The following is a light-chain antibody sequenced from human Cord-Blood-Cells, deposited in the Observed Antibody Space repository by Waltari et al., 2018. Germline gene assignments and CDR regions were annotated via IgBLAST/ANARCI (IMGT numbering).Light chain of an antibody. CDR3: QQYGSSLYT. V-gene: IGKV3-20*01. Sequence: EIVLTQSPGTLSLSPGEIATLSCRASQSVSRSYLAWYQQKPGQAPRLLIYGASSRATGIPDRFSGSGSGTDFTLTISRLEPEDFAVYYCQQYGSSLYTFGQGTKLEIK. J-gene: IGKJ2*01. CDR1: QSVSRSY. CDR2: GAS.